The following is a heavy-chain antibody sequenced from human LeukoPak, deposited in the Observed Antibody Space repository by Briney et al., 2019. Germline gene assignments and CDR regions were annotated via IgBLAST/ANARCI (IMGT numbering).Heavy chain of an antibody. CDR1: GGSLSSYY. CDR3: ARHPSAVAGKTFDY. J-gene: IGHJ4*02. Sequence: SETLSLTCTVSGGSLSSYYWSWIRQLPGKGLEWIGYIYYSGNTNYNPSLKSRVTISVDTSKNQFSLKLSSVTAADTAVYYCARHPSAVAGKTFDYWGQGTLVTVSS. V-gene: IGHV4-59*08. D-gene: IGHD6-19*01. CDR2: IYYSGNT.